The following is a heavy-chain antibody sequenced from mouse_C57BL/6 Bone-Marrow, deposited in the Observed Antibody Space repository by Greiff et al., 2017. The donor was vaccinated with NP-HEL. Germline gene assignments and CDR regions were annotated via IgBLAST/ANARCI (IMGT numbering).Heavy chain of an antibody. CDR1: GYSFTSYY. V-gene: IGHV1-66*01. Sequence: QVQLQQSGPELVKPGASVKISCKASGYSFTSYYIHWVKQRPGQGLEWIGWIYPGSGNTKYNEKFKGKATLTADTSASTAYMQLSSLTSEDSAVYYCARRAYYGYAMDYWGQGTSVTVSS. CDR3: ARRAYYGYAMDY. CDR2: IYPGSGNT. J-gene: IGHJ4*01. D-gene: IGHD2-10*01.